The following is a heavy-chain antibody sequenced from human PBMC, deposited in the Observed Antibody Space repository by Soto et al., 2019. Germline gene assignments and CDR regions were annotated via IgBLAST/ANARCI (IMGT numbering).Heavy chain of an antibody. CDR3: AKNPGYYYDSTGYHFDY. Sequence: PGGSLRLSCAASGFTFSSYGMHWVRQAPGKGLERVAVISYDGSNKYYADSEKGRFTISRDNSKNKLNLQMNSLRAEDTAVYYCAKNPGYYYDSTGYHFDYWGQGTLVTVSS. V-gene: IGHV3-30*12. D-gene: IGHD3-22*01. J-gene: IGHJ4*02. CDR1: GFTFSSYG. CDR2: ISYDGSNK.